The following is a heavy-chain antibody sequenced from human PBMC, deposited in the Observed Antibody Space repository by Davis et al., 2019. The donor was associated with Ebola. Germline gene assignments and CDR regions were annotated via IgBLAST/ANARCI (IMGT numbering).Heavy chain of an antibody. CDR1: GFTFSSYA. J-gene: IGHJ4*02. CDR3: TKGEEMATMGFDY. D-gene: IGHD5-24*01. Sequence: PGGSLRLSCAASGFTFSSYAMSWVRQAPGKGLEWVSAISGSGGSTYYADAVKGRFTISRDNSKNTLYLQMNSLKTEDTAVYYCTKGEEMATMGFDYWGQGTLVTVSS. V-gene: IGHV3-23*01. CDR2: ISGSGGST.